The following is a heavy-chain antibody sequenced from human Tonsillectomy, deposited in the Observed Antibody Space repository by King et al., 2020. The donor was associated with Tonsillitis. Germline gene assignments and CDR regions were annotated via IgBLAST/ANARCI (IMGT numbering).Heavy chain of an antibody. J-gene: IGHJ6*02. CDR1: GFTFSSYG. V-gene: IGHV3-30*02. CDR3: AKVLGVVVAATKDTYNYGMDV. D-gene: IGHD2-15*01. Sequence: VQLVESGGGVVQPGGSLRLSCAASGFTFSSYGMHWVRQAPGKGLEWVAFIRDDGSNKYYADSVKGRFTISRDKSKNTLYLQMNSLRAEDTAVYYCAKVLGVVVAATKDTYNYGMDVWGQGTTVTVSS. CDR2: IRDDGSNK.